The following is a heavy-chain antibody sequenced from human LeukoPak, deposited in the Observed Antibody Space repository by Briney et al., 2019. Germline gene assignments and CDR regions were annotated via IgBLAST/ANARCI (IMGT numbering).Heavy chain of an antibody. D-gene: IGHD4-11*01. CDR1: GGSISSYY. CDR3: ARHGARLHPLDY. CDR2: IYYSGST. J-gene: IGHJ4*02. V-gene: IGHV4-59*08. Sequence: PSETLSLTCTVSGGSISSYYWSWIRQPPGKGLEWIGYIYYSGSTNYNPSLKSRVTISVDTSKNQFSLKLSSVTAADTAVYYCARHGARLHPLDYWGQGTLVTVSS.